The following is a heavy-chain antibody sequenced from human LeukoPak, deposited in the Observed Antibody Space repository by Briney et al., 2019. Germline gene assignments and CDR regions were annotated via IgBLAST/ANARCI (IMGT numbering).Heavy chain of an antibody. V-gene: IGHV1-2*02. Sequence: GASVKISCKTSGYTFTGYYLHWVRQAPGQGLEWMGWINPQTGDTKSARKFQGRVTMTTDTSMSTAYLELSSLTSGDTAVYYCERDGREVGWLFSWFDPWGQGTLVTVSS. CDR3: ERDGREVGWLFSWFDP. CDR2: INPQTGDT. D-gene: IGHD3-3*01. J-gene: IGHJ5*02. CDR1: GYTFTGYY.